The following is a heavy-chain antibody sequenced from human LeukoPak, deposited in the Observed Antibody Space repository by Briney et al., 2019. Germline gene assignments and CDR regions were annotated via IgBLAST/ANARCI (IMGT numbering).Heavy chain of an antibody. J-gene: IGHJ3*02. CDR3: AREESYDSGGYYGIGAFDI. Sequence: ASVKVSCKASGYTFTSYGISWVRQAPGQGLEWMGWISAYNGNTNYAQKLQGRVTMTTDTSTSTAYMELRSLRSDDTAVYYCAREESYDSGGYYGIGAFDIWGQGTMVTVSS. CDR1: GYTFTSYG. V-gene: IGHV1-18*01. D-gene: IGHD3-22*01. CDR2: ISAYNGNT.